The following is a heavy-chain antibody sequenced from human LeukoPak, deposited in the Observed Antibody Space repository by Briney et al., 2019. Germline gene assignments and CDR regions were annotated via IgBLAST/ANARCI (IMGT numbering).Heavy chain of an antibody. D-gene: IGHD4-17*01. CDR1: GSTFSSYG. J-gene: IGHJ4*02. CDR2: IWYDGSNK. CDR3: ARGAYGDYFDY. V-gene: IGHV3-33*01. Sequence: GGSLRLSCAASGSTFSSYGMHWVRQAPGKGLEWVAVIWYDGSNKYYADSVKGRFTISRDNSKNTLYLQMNSLRAEDTAVYYCARGAYGDYFDYWGQGTLVTVSS.